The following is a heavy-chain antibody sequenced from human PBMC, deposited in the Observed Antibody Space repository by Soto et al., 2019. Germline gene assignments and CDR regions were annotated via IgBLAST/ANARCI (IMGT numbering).Heavy chain of an antibody. V-gene: IGHV1-2*04. Sequence: GSSVKVSCKASGYTFTGYYMHWVRQAPGQGLEWMGWINPNSGGTNYAQKFQGWVTMTRDTSISTAYMELSRLRSDDTAVYYCARDFIPLLGTEKASGKDVLGQGTTVTVSS. J-gene: IGHJ6*02. CDR1: GYTFTGYY. CDR2: INPNSGGT. D-gene: IGHD6-13*01. CDR3: ARDFIPLLGTEKASGKDV.